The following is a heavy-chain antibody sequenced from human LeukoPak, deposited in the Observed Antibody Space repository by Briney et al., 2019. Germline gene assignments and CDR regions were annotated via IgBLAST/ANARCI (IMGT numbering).Heavy chain of an antibody. J-gene: IGHJ2*01. D-gene: IGHD3-10*01. Sequence: PSQTLSLTCTVSGGSISSGGYYWSWIRQHPGKGLEWIGYIYDSGSTYYKPSLRSRVTISGDTSKNQFSLKLSSVSGADTAVYYCASYGSGWYFDLRGRGTLVTVSS. V-gene: IGHV4-31*03. CDR3: ASYGSGWYFDL. CDR1: GGSISSGGYY. CDR2: IYDSGST.